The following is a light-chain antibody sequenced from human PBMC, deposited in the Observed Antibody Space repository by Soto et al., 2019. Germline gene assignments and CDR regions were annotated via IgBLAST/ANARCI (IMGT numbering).Light chain of an antibody. J-gene: IGKJ2*01. Sequence: EIVVTQSPAPLSVSPGERATLSCRASQSVSSNLAWYQQKPGQAPRLLIYGASTRATGIPARFSGSGSGTEFTLTISSLQYEDFAVYYCQQYNNWPPYTFGQGTKLEIK. CDR1: QSVSSN. V-gene: IGKV3-15*01. CDR3: QQYNNWPPYT. CDR2: GAS.